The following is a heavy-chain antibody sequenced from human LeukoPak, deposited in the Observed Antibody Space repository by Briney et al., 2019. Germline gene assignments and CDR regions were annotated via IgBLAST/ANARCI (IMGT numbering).Heavy chain of an antibody. CDR2: IDWDDDK. CDR1: GFSLSTSGMR. Sequence: SGPALVKPTQTLTLTCTFSGFSLSTSGMRVSWIRQPPGKALEWLARIDWDDDKFYSTSLKTRLTTSKDTSKNRVVLTMTNMDPVDTATYYCARSIWFGELYFDYWGQGTLVTVSS. J-gene: IGHJ4*02. V-gene: IGHV2-70*04. CDR3: ARSIWFGELYFDY. D-gene: IGHD3-10*01.